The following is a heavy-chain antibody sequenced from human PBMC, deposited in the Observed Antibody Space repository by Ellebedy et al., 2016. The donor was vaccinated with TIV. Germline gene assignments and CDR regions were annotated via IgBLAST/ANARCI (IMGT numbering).Heavy chain of an antibody. CDR2: ISPRGDST. CDR1: GFTFSSYV. V-gene: IGHV3-23*01. CDR3: AKDHLEGGTPTSDY. D-gene: IGHD1-7*01. J-gene: IGHJ4*02. Sequence: GESLKISCAASGFTFSSYVMTWVRQAPGKGLEWVSTISPRGDSTYYADSVKGRFTISRDHSKNTLYLQMYSLRAEDTAVYYCAKDHLEGGTPTSDYWGQGTLVTVSS.